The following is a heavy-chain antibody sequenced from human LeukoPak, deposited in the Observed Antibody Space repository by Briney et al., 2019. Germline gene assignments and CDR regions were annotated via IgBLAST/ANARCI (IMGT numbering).Heavy chain of an antibody. CDR2: IYHSGST. V-gene: IGHV4-39*07. CDR3: ARGESGWYMG. D-gene: IGHD6-19*01. Sequence: PSETLSLTCTVSGGSISSSSYYWGWIRQPPGKGLEWIGSIYHSGSTYYNPSLKSRVTISVDTSKNQFSLKLSSVTAADTAVYYCARGESGWYMGWGQGTLVTVSS. CDR1: GGSISSSSYY. J-gene: IGHJ4*02.